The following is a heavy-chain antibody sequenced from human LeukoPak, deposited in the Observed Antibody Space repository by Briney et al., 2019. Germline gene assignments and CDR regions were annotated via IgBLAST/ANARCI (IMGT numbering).Heavy chain of an antibody. Sequence: ASVRVSCKASGYTFTGYYMHWVRQAPGQGLEWMGWINPNSGGTNYAQKFQGRVTMTRDTSISTAYMELSRLRSDDTAVYYCARDHGGIAAAGTSYYYYGMDVWGQGTTVTVSS. V-gene: IGHV1-2*02. D-gene: IGHD6-13*01. CDR3: ARDHGGIAAAGTSYYYYGMDV. CDR2: INPNSGGT. J-gene: IGHJ6*02. CDR1: GYTFTGYY.